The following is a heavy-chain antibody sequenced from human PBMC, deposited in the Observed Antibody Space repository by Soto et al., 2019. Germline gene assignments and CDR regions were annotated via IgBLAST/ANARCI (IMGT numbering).Heavy chain of an antibody. CDR3: AGSLYGMDV. CDR1: GFTFSSYE. Sequence: EVQLLESGGDLIQPGGSLRLSCAASGFTFSSYEMNWVRQAPGKGLEWVSYISSSGSTIYYADSVKGRFTISRDNAKNSLYLQMNSLRAEDTAVYYCAGSLYGMDVWGQGTTVTVSS. V-gene: IGHV3-48*03. J-gene: IGHJ6*02. CDR2: ISSSGSTI.